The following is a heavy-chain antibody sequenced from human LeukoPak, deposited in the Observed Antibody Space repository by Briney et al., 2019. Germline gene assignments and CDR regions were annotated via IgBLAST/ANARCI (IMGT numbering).Heavy chain of an antibody. Sequence: GASVKVSCKASGYTFTGYYMHWVRQAPGQGLEWMGWINPNSGCTNYAQKFQGRVTMTRDTSISTAYMELSRLRSDDTAVYYCAREDNVQWLRNAEKYYFDYWGQGTLVTVSS. CDR1: GYTFTGYY. V-gene: IGHV1-2*02. D-gene: IGHD5-12*01. J-gene: IGHJ4*02. CDR2: INPNSGCT. CDR3: AREDNVQWLRNAEKYYFDY.